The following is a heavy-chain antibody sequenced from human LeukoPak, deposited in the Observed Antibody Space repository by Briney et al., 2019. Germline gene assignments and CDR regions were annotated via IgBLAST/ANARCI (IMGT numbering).Heavy chain of an antibody. CDR1: GFTVSSNY. Sequence: GGSLRLSCAASGFTVSSNYMSWVRQAPGKGLEWVSVIYGGGSTYYADSVKGRFTISRDNSKNTLYLQMNSLRAEDTAVYYCAREIAAHDNWFDPWGQGTLVTVSS. V-gene: IGHV3-66*01. D-gene: IGHD6-13*01. J-gene: IGHJ5*02. CDR3: AREIAAHDNWFDP. CDR2: IYGGGST.